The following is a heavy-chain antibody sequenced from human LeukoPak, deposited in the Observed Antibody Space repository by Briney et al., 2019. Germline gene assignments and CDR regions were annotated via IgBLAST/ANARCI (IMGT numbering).Heavy chain of an antibody. V-gene: IGHV3-30*02. J-gene: IGHJ6*03. CDR3: AKARGTSAATGYYYYMDV. CDR2: IPKDGSNK. D-gene: IGHD2-2*01. CDR1: GFTFSTYG. Sequence: PGGSLRLSCAASGFTFSTYGMHWVRQAPGKGLEWVAYIPKDGSNKFYADSVKGRFTMPRDNSKNTLSLQMNSLRAEDTALYYCAKARGTSAATGYYYYMDVWADGTTVTVSS.